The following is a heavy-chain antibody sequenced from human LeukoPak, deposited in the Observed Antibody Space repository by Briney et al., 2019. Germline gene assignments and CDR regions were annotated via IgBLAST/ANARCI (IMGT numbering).Heavy chain of an antibody. D-gene: IGHD2-15*01. Sequence: GGSLRLSCAASGFTFSSYNMNWVRQAPGKGLEWVSSITSSSSYIYYADSVKGRFTISRDNAKNSLYLQMNSLRAEDTAVYYRAVVAAKEDPDYWGQGTLVTVSS. V-gene: IGHV3-21*01. CDR1: GFTFSSYN. CDR2: ITSSSSYI. J-gene: IGHJ4*02. CDR3: AVVAAKEDPDY.